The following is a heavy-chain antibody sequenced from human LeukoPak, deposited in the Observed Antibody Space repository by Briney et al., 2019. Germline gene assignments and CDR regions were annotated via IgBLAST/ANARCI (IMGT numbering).Heavy chain of an antibody. V-gene: IGHV3-7*03. D-gene: IGHD2-21*01. CDR3: AKDFRIGYSAHFDY. Sequence: SGGSLRLSCAASGFTFSRYWMSWVRQAPGKGLEWGANIKQDASEKYYVDSVKSRFTISRDNAKNSLYLQMNSLRAEDTAVYYCAKDFRIGYSAHFDYWGQGALVTVSS. CDR1: GFTFSRYW. J-gene: IGHJ4*02. CDR2: IKQDASEK.